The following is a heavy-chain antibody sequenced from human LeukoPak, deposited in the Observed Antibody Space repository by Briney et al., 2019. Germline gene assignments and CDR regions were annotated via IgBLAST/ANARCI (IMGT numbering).Heavy chain of an antibody. V-gene: IGHV1-8*03. J-gene: IGHJ5*02. CDR2: MNPNSGNT. CDR1: GYTFTSFD. CDR3: ARGGSGSYNWFDP. D-gene: IGHD1-26*01. Sequence: ASVKVSCKASGYTFTSFDINWVRQATGQGLEWMGWMNPNSGNTGYAQKFQGGVTINRNTSISTAYMELSSLTSEDTAVYYCARGGSGSYNWFDPWGQGTLVTVSS.